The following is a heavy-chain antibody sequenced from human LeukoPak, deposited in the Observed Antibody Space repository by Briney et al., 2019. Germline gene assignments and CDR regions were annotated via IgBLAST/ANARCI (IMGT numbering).Heavy chain of an antibody. CDR1: GGSMSSYY. J-gene: IGHJ4*02. CDR3: ARGGIYVWGSYRKAYFDY. Sequence: SETLSLTCTVSGGSMSSYYWSWIRQSPGKGLEWIGYIYYSGSTNYNPSLKSRVTISVDTSKNQFSLKLSSVTAADTAVYYCARGGIYVWGSYRKAYFDYWGQGTLVTVSS. D-gene: IGHD3-16*02. V-gene: IGHV4-59*12. CDR2: IYYSGST.